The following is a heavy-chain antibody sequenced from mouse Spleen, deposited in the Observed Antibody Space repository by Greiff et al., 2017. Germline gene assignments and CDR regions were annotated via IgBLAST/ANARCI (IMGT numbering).Heavy chain of an antibody. D-gene: IGHD2-2*01. Sequence: VQLKESGPELVKPGASMKISCKASGYSFTGYTMNWVKQSHGKNLEWIGLINPYNGGTSYNQKFKGKATLTVDKSSSTAYMELLSLTSEDSAVYYCARGGLYYGYDFFAYWGQGTLVTVSA. J-gene: IGHJ3*01. CDR3: ARGGLYYGYDFFAY. CDR1: GYSFTGYT. CDR2: INPYNGGT. V-gene: IGHV1-18*01.